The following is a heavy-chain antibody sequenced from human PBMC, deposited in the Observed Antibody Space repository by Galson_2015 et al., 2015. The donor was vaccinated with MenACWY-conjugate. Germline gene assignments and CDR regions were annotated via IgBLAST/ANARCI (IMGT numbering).Heavy chain of an antibody. CDR3: VRGSIGWRGMDI. CDR1: GFFFSDHC. V-gene: IGHV3-74*03. CDR2: ICAGGISI. Sequence: SVTVSCAASGFFFSDHCMHWVHQAPWKGRECVSRICAGGISIMYGDSVRGRFSISRDDAENTLYLQMDGLRSDDTDVYCCVRGSIGWRGMDIWGQGTTVTVSS. D-gene: IGHD2-15*01. J-gene: IGHJ6*02.